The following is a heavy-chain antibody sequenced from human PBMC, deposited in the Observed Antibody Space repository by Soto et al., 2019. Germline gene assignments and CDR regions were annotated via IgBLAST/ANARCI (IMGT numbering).Heavy chain of an antibody. Sequence: QVQLQESGPGLVKPSETLSLTCTVSGGSISSYYWSWIRQPAGKGLEWIGRIYTSGSTNYNPSLKSRVTMSVDTSKNQFSLKLSSVTAADTAVYYCARGLMITFGGVIVISSWFDPWGQGTLVTVSS. V-gene: IGHV4-4*07. CDR1: GGSISSYY. CDR2: IYTSGST. D-gene: IGHD3-16*02. CDR3: ARGLMITFGGVIVISSWFDP. J-gene: IGHJ5*02.